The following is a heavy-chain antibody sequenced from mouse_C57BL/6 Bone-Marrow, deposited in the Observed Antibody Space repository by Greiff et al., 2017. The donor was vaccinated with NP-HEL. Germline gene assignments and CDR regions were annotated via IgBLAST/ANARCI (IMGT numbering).Heavy chain of an antibody. CDR3: ATEDGYDVTFAY. J-gene: IGHJ3*01. CDR2: INPGSGGT. V-gene: IGHV1-54*01. Sequence: VQLQQSGAELVRPGTSVKVSCKASGYAFTNYLIEWVKQRPGQGLEWIGVINPGSGGTNYNEKFKGKATLTADKSSSTAYMQLSSLTSEDSAVYFCATEDGYDVTFAYWGQGTLVTVSA. CDR1: GYAFTNYL. D-gene: IGHD2-2*01.